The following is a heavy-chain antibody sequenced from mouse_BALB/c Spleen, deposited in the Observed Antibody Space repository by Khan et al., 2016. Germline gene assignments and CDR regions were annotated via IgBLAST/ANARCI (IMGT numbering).Heavy chain of an antibody. CDR3: ASSSYWYFDV. V-gene: IGHV1S135*01. Sequence: VQLQQSGPELMKPGASVKISCKASGYSFTSYYMHWVKQSHGKSLEWIGYIDPFNGGTSYNQKFKGKATLTVDKSSSTAYMHLSSLTSEDSAVYYCASSSYWYFDVWGAGTTVTVSS. J-gene: IGHJ1*01. D-gene: IGHD1-1*01. CDR1: GYSFTSYY. CDR2: IDPFNGGT.